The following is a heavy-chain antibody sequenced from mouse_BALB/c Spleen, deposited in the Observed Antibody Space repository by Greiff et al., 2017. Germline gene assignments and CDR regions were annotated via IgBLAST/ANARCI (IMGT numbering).Heavy chain of an antibody. CDR3: ARAPAYYGNPFAY. CDR1: GFTFSDYY. J-gene: IGHJ3*01. CDR2: ISDGGSYT. D-gene: IGHD2-10*01. V-gene: IGHV5-4*02. Sequence: EVNLVESGGGLVKPGGSLKLSCAASGFTFSDYYMYWVRQTPEKRLEWVATISDGGSYTYYPDSVKGRFTISRDNAKNNLYLQMSSLKSEDTAMYYCARAPAYYGNPFAYWGQGTLVTVSA.